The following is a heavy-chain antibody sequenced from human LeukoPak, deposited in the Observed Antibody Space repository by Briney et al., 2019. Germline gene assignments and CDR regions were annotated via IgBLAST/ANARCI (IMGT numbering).Heavy chain of an antibody. J-gene: IGHJ3*02. CDR2: IYHSGST. CDR3: ARDVSRVTAHPFGALHI. Sequence: SETLSLTCAVSGGSISSGGYSCSWIRQPPGKGLEWIGYIYHSGSTYYNPSLKSRVTISVDRSKNHFSMKLSSVTAADTAVYYCARDVSRVTAHPFGALHIWPQETMVTVSS. CDR1: GGSISSGGYS. D-gene: IGHD2-21*02. V-gene: IGHV4-30-2*01.